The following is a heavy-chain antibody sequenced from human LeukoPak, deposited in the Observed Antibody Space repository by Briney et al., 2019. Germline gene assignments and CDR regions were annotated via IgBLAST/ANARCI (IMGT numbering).Heavy chain of an antibody. CDR1: GFSFTSYW. J-gene: IGHJ3*02. CDR2: IKSDESEK. D-gene: IGHD3-10*01. CDR3: ARTRGSGSRFDAFDM. V-gene: IGHV3-7*03. Sequence: PGGSLRLSCAASGFSFTSYWMTWVRQAPGKGLEWVANIKSDESEKYYVDSVKGRFTISRDNAKNSLYLQMNSLRAEDTAVYYCARTRGSGSRFDAFDMWGQGTVVTVSS.